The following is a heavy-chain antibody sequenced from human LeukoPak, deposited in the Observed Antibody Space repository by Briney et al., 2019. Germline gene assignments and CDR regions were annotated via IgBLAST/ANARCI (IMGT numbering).Heavy chain of an antibody. Sequence: GASVKVSCKASGGTFSSYAISWVRQAPGQGLEWMGGIIPIFGTANYAQKFQGRVTITADESTSTAYMELSSLGSEGTAVYYCARGPNYYDRRDSDYWGQGTLVTVSS. V-gene: IGHV1-69*13. D-gene: IGHD3-22*01. CDR1: GGTFSSYA. CDR3: ARGPNYYDRRDSDY. J-gene: IGHJ4*02. CDR2: IIPIFGTA.